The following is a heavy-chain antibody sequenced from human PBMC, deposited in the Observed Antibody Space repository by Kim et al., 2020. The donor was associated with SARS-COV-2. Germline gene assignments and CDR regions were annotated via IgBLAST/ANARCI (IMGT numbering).Heavy chain of an antibody. D-gene: IGHD1-26*01. CDR3: APEVPRSYHFDY. CDR1: GYTFTSYY. V-gene: IGHV1-46*01. J-gene: IGHJ4*02. Sequence: ASVKVSCKASGYTFTSYYMHWVRQAPGQGLEWMGLINPSGAGTTYAQKFQGRVTMTRDTSTSTVYMELSSLRSDDTAVYYCAPEVPRSYHFDYWGPGTLVTVSS. CDR2: INPSGAGT.